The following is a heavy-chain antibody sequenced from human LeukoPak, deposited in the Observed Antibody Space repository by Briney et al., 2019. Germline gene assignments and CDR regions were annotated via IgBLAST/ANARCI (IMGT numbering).Heavy chain of an antibody. Sequence: HWASVKVSCKASGYTFTSYGISWVRQAPGQGLEWMGWISAYNGNTNYAQKLQGRVTMTTDTSTSTAYMELRSLRSDDTAVYYCARLMDFWSGYQNWFDPWGQGTLVTVSS. J-gene: IGHJ5*02. CDR1: GYTFTSYG. CDR3: ARLMDFWSGYQNWFDP. V-gene: IGHV1-18*01. D-gene: IGHD3-3*01. CDR2: ISAYNGNT.